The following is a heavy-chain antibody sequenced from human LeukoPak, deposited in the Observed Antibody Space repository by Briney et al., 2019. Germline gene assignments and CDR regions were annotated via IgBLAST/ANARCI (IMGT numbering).Heavy chain of an antibody. CDR1: GFTFSSYA. CDR3: TRVAGNYVIDFDY. D-gene: IGHD4-11*01. CDR2: IRSKTYGGTT. J-gene: IGHJ4*02. V-gene: IGHV3-49*04. Sequence: GGSLRLSCAASGFTFSSYAMSWVRQAPGKGLEWVGFIRSKTYGGTTEYAASVKGRFTISRDDSKSIAYLQMNSLKTEDTAMFCCTRVAGNYVIDFDYWGQGTLVTVSS.